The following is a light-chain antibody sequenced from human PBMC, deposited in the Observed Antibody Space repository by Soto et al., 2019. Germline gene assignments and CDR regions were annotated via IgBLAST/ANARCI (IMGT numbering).Light chain of an antibody. CDR1: QSVSRY. CDR2: DTS. CDR3: QQRFSWPPT. Sequence: EIGLTQSPATLSLSPGERATLSCRASQSVSRYLAWYQQKPGQAPRLLIHDTSTRATGVPDTFSGSGSGTEFTLTISSLEPEDFAVYYCQQRFSWPPTFGGGTHHEIK. J-gene: IGKJ4*01. V-gene: IGKV3-11*01.